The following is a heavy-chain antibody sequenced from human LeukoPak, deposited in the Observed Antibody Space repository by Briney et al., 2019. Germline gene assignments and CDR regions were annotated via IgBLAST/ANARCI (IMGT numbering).Heavy chain of an antibody. CDR3: AKDMGNRGSGPYGMDV. J-gene: IGHJ6*02. Sequence: GGSLRLSCAASGFTLSVHWMTWVRQAPGKVMEWVANIKQDGSEKYYVDSVKGRFTISRDNAKNSLYLQMNSLRAEDTALCYCAKDMGNRGSGPYGMDVWGQGTTVTVSS. D-gene: IGHD3-10*01. V-gene: IGHV3-7*03. CDR2: IKQDGSEK. CDR1: GFTLSVHW.